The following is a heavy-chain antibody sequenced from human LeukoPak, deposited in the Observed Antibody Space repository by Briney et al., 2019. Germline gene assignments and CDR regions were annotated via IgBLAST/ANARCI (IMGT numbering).Heavy chain of an antibody. J-gene: IGHJ4*02. V-gene: IGHV4-28*01. CDR1: GSSISNNAL. Sequence: ASETLSLTCAVSGSSISNNALWGWIRQPPGKGLEWIGYIYHSGSTYYTPSLKSRVTMSADTSKNQFSLKLTSVTAVDTAVYYCARIVSGSGTYYFDSWGQGTLGTVSS. D-gene: IGHD3-10*01. CDR2: IYHSGST. CDR3: ARIVSGSGTYYFDS.